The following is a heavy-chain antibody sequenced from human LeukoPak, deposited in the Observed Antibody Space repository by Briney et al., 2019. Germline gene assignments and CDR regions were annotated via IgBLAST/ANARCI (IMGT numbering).Heavy chain of an antibody. V-gene: IGHV4-59*01. Sequence: SETLSLTCTLSGGSISSYYWSWIRQPPGKGLEWIGYIYYSGSTNYNPSLKSRVTISVDTSKNQFSLKLSSVTAADTAVYYCASTYDFWSGQNWFDPWGQGTLVTVSS. D-gene: IGHD3-3*01. J-gene: IGHJ5*02. CDR3: ASTYDFWSGQNWFDP. CDR1: GGSISSYY. CDR2: IYYSGST.